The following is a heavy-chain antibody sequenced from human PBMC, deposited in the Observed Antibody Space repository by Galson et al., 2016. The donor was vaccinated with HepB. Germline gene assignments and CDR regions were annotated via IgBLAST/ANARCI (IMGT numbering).Heavy chain of an antibody. CDR2: TYYRSKWNN. CDR1: GDSVSSNSGT. V-gene: IGHV6-1*01. Sequence: CAISGDSVSSNSGTWNWIRQSPSGGLEWLGRTYYRSKWNNDYAVSVKGRITIIPDSSKNQFSLHLTSLTAADTAVYYCAGTPTGFLGSSGAFEYWGQGVLVAVSS. CDR3: AGTPTGFLGSSGAFEY. D-gene: IGHD3-16*01. J-gene: IGHJ4*02.